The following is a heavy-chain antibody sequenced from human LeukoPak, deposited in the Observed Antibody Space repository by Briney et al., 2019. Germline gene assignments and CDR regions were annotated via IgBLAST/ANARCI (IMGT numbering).Heavy chain of an antibody. J-gene: IGHJ6*03. D-gene: IGHD5-12*01. CDR1: GYTFTSYG. V-gene: IGHV1-18*01. Sequence: ASVKVSCKASGYTFTSYGISWVRQAPGQGLEWMGWISAYNGNTNYSQKLQGRVTMTTDKSTSTAYMELRSLRSDDTAVYYCARDRSAYDYDKRWFYYYMDVWGKGTTVTISS. CDR2: ISAYNGNT. CDR3: ARDRSAYDYDKRWFYYYMDV.